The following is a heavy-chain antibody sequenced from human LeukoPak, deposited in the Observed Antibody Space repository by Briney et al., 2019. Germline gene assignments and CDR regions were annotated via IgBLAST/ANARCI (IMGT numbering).Heavy chain of an antibody. D-gene: IGHD3-3*02. CDR2: INHSGDT. Sequence: SETLSLTCAVYNGSFSGYYWSWIRQSPGKGLEWIGEINHSGDTNYNPSLDSRITMSVDTSKNQFSLKLHFVTAADTALYYCARHLRLLAIYYFDYWGQGTLVTVSS. CDR3: ARHLRLLAIYYFDY. J-gene: IGHJ4*02. CDR1: NGSFSGYY. V-gene: IGHV4-34*01.